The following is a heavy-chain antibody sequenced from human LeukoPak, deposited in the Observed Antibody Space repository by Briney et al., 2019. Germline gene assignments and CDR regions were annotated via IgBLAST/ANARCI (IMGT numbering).Heavy chain of an antibody. J-gene: IGHJ4*02. D-gene: IGHD3-22*01. Sequence: GGSLRLSCAASGFTFSSYWMHWVRQAPGKGLVWVSRINSDGSSTSYADSVKGRFTISRDNAKNTLYLQMNSLRAEDTAVYYGTRGSWDYYDSSGNDYWGQGTLVTVSS. CDR1: GFTFSSYW. CDR2: INSDGSST. V-gene: IGHV3-74*01. CDR3: TRGSWDYYDSSGNDY.